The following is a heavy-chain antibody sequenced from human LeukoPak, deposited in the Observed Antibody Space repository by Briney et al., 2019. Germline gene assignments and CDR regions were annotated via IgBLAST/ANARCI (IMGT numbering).Heavy chain of an antibody. CDR1: GGSISSGGYY. J-gene: IGHJ5*02. CDR2: IYYSGST. V-gene: IGHV4-31*03. Sequence: SETLSLTCTVSGGSISSGGYYWSWIRQHPGKGLEWIGYIYYSGSTYYNPSLKSRVTISVDTSKNQFSLKLSSVTAADTAVYYCARDLGTTMIVAPGGFDPWGQGTLVTVPS. CDR3: ARDLGTTMIVAPGGFDP. D-gene: IGHD3-22*01.